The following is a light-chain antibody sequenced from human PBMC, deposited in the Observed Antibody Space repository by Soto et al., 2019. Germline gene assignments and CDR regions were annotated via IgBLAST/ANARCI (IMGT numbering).Light chain of an antibody. CDR2: DVS. CDR1: SSDVGGYNY. Sequence: QSALTQPASVSGSPGQSITISCTGNSSDVGGYNYVSWYQQHPGKAPKLMIYDVSNRPSGVSNRFSGSKSGNTASLTISGLQAEDEADYYCSSYTSSSTPGVFGGGTKLTVL. CDR3: SSYTSSSTPGV. J-gene: IGLJ3*02. V-gene: IGLV2-14*01.